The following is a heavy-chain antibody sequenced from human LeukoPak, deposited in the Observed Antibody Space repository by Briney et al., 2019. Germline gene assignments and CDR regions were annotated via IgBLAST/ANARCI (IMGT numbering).Heavy chain of an antibody. Sequence: ASVTVSCKASGYTFTGYYMHWVRQAPGQGLEWMGGINPNSGGRNYAQKFQGKVTMTMDTSISTAYMELSRMRSDDTAGYYCARAGRNGELFDYWGQGTLVTVSS. CDR2: INPNSGGR. V-gene: IGHV1-2*02. D-gene: IGHD1-7*01. CDR1: GYTFTGYY. J-gene: IGHJ4*02. CDR3: ARAGRNGELFDY.